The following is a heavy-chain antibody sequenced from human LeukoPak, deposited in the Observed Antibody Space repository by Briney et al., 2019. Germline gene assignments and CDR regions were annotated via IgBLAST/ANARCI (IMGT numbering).Heavy chain of an antibody. CDR3: ARDYYDSTGYYYY. CDR2: IWYDGSNE. D-gene: IGHD3-22*01. CDR1: GFTFSSYG. Sequence: GGSLRLSCAASGFTFSSYGMHWVRQAPGKGLEWVAIIWYDGSNEYYADSVKGRFTISRDNSKNTLYLQMNSLRAEDTAVYYCARDYYDSTGYYYYWGQGTLVTVSS. J-gene: IGHJ4*02. V-gene: IGHV3-33*08.